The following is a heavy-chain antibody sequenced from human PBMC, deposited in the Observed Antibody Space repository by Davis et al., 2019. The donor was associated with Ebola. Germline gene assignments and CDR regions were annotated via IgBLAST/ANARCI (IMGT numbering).Heavy chain of an antibody. CDR3: AKDHGYCSSTSCYAPDI. V-gene: IGHV3-66*01. D-gene: IGHD2-2*01. J-gene: IGHJ3*02. CDR1: GFTVSSNY. CDR2: IYSGGST. Sequence: PGGSLRLSCAASGFTVSSNYMSWVRQAPGKGLEWVSVIYSGGSTYYADSVKGRFTISRDNSKNTLYLQMNSLRAEDTAVYYCAKDHGYCSSTSCYAPDIWGQGTMVTVSS.